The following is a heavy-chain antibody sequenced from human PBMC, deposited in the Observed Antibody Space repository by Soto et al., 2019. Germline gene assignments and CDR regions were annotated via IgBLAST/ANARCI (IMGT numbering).Heavy chain of an antibody. J-gene: IGHJ3*02. CDR1: GYTFTNHG. CDR2: INPYNANT. D-gene: IGHD3-16*01. CDR3: ARDRVAGIWGDAFDI. V-gene: IGHV1-18*04. Sequence: ASVKVSCKISGYTFTNHGINWVRQAPGQGLEWMGWINPYNANTNYAQKLQGRVTMTTDTSTSTAYMDLRSLASDDTAVYYCARDRVAGIWGDAFDIWGQGTMVTVSS.